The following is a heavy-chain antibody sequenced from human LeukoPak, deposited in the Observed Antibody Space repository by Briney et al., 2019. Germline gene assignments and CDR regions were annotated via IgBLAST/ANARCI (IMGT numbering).Heavy chain of an antibody. CDR1: GFTFSSYA. D-gene: IGHD2-15*01. CDR2: ISYDGSNK. J-gene: IGHJ4*02. CDR3: ARAYCSGGSCKYFDY. V-gene: IGHV3-30-3*01. Sequence: GRSLRLSCAASGFTFSSYAMHWVRQAPGKGLEWVAVISYDGSNKYYADSVKGRFTISRDNSKNTLYLQMNSLRAEDTAVYYCARAYCSGGSCKYFDYWGQGTLVTVSS.